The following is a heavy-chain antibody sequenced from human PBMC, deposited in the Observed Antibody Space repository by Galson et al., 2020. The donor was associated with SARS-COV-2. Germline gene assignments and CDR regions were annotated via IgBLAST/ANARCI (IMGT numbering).Heavy chain of an antibody. J-gene: IGHJ4*02. CDR2: IYYSGST. V-gene: IGHV4-39*01. D-gene: IGHD3-10*01. CDR1: GGSISSSSYY. CDR3: ARHWRTWFGELLGAGFDY. Sequence: SETLSLTCTVSGGSISSSSYYWGWIRQPPGKGLEWIGSIYYSGSTYYNPSLKSRVTISVDTSKNQFSLKLSSVTAADTAVYYCARHWRTWFGELLGAGFDYWGQGTLVTVSS.